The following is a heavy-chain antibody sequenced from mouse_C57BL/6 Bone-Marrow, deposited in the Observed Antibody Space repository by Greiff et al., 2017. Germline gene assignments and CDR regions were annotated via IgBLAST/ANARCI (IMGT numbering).Heavy chain of an antibody. J-gene: IGHJ2*01. Sequence: QVQLQQSGPGLVQPSQSLSITCTVSGFSLTSYGVHWVRQSPGKGLEWLGVIWSGGSTDYNAAFISRLSISKDNSKSKVFFKMNSLKAEDTAIYYCARNRGTMVTRVGLFDCWGQGTTLTVSS. CDR1: GFSLTSYG. D-gene: IGHD2-2*01. CDR3: ARNRGTMVTRVGLFDC. CDR2: IWSGGST. V-gene: IGHV2-2*01.